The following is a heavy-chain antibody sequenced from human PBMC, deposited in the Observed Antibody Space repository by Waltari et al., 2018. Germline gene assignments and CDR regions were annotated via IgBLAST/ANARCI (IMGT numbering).Heavy chain of an antibody. J-gene: IGHJ5*02. Sequence: QVQLVQSGAEVKKPGASVKVSCKASGYTFTSSDINWVRQATGQGLEWMGWMNPNSGNTGYAQKFQGRVTITRNTSISTAYMELSSLRSEDTAVYYCARGVVTNFGTWFDPWGQGTLVTVSS. CDR1: GYTFTSSD. D-gene: IGHD2-15*01. CDR3: ARGVVTNFGTWFDP. CDR2: MNPNSGNT. V-gene: IGHV1-8*03.